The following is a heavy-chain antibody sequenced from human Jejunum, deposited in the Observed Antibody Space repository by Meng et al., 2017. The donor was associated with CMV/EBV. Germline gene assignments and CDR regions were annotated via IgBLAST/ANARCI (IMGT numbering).Heavy chain of an antibody. CDR1: GISFSNSG. V-gene: IGHV3-30*02. D-gene: IGHD3-10*01. Sequence: LVGFGGGVVQPGGSLRLSCVTSGISFSNSGMHWVRQAPGKGLEWVVFIRNDGSEIYYVDSVKGRFTISRDNSKNTVYLQMDSLRVEDTGIYYCVKDKGRTALDYWGQGSLVTVSS. CDR3: VKDKGRTALDY. J-gene: IGHJ4*02. CDR2: IRNDGSEI.